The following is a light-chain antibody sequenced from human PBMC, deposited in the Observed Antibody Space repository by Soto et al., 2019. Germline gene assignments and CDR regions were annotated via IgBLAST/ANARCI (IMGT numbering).Light chain of an antibody. J-gene: IGKJ1*01. CDR3: QQSYSTPPWT. CDR2: AAS. Sequence: DIQITQSPSSLSVSVGDRVTITCRASQSIVTYLNWYLQKPGKAPKLLIYAASNLQSGVPSRFSGSGSGTDFTLTISSLQPEDFATYFCQQSYSTPPWTFGQGTKVDIK. CDR1: QSIVTY. V-gene: IGKV1-39*01.